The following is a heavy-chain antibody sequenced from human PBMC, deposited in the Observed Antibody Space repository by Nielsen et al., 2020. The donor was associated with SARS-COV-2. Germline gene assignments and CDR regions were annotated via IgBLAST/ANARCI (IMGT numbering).Heavy chain of an antibody. CDR2: INSDGSST. CDR1: AFTFSTYW. CDR3: VRGLQVPNGLAHR. D-gene: IGHD3-16*01. V-gene: IGHV3-74*01. Sequence: GFLRLSCAASAFTFSTYWMHWVRQAPGKGLVWVSRINSDGSSTSYADSVKGRFTISRDNAKNTLYLQMNSLRAEDTAVYYCVRGLQVPNGLAHRWGQGTLVTVSS. J-gene: IGHJ4*02.